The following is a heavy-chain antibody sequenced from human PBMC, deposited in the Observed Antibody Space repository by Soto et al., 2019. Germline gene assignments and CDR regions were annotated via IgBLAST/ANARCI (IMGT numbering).Heavy chain of an antibody. CDR2: ISSSSFSI. D-gene: IGHD6-6*01. CDR1: GFTFSSYS. J-gene: IGHJ6*01. CDR3: ARNDSSNISRMAG. V-gene: IGHV3-21*02. Sequence: EVQLVESGGGLVKPGGSLRLSCAASGFTFSSYSMNWVRQAPGKGLEWVSSISSSSFSINYADSVKGRFSISRDNAQNCRPLQMNNSRAEVTAVYYCARNDSSNISRMAGWGQRTRVTVSS.